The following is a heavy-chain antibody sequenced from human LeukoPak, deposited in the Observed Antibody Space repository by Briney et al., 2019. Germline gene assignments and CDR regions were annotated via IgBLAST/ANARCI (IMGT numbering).Heavy chain of an antibody. CDR2: ISSSADSV. V-gene: IGHV3-21*01. CDR3: AKDEIGAVAGLLDY. D-gene: IGHD6-19*01. CDR1: RFTLSRYG. J-gene: IGHJ4*02. Sequence: GGSLRLSRAAPRFTLSRYGMNWVRPAPGEGVEWVSRISSSADSVYYADSVKGRFTISRDNPKDTLYLQMNSLRAEDTAVYYCAKDEIGAVAGLLDYWGQGILVTVS.